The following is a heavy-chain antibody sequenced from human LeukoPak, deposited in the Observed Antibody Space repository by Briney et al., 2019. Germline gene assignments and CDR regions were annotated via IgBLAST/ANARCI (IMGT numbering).Heavy chain of an antibody. Sequence: ESGPTLVNPTQTLTLTCTFSGFSLSTRGVGVGWIRQPPGKALEWLALIYWDDDKRYSPSLKTRLTITKDTSKNQVVLTVTDMDPVDTATYYCTYVALSVLTGRSHFDYWGQGTQVTVSS. V-gene: IGHV2-5*02. CDR3: TYVALSVLTGRSHFDY. CDR2: IYWDDDK. D-gene: IGHD3-9*01. CDR1: GFSLSTRGVG. J-gene: IGHJ4*02.